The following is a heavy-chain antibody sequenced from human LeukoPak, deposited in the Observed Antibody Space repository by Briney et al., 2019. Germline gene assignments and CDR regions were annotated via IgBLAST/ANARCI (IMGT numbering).Heavy chain of an antibody. CDR1: GGTFSSYA. Sequence: GASVKVSCKASGGTFSSYAISWVRQAPGQGLEWMGGIIPIFGTANYAQKFQGRVTITTDESTSTAYMELSSLRSEDTAVYYCAREIKDIVVVPAAMESSYYYYMDVWGKGTTVTVSS. CDR2: IIPIFGTA. J-gene: IGHJ6*03. D-gene: IGHD2-2*01. CDR3: AREIKDIVVVPAAMESSYYYYMDV. V-gene: IGHV1-69*05.